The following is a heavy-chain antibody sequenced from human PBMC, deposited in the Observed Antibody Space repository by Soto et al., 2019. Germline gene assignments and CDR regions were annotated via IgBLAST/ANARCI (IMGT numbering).Heavy chain of an antibody. CDR1: GFTFSSYD. CDR2: IGTAGDT. D-gene: IGHD4-17*01. CDR3: ARATVTTGEFDY. J-gene: IGHJ4*02. Sequence: GGSLRLSCAASGFTFSSYDMHWVRQATGKGLEWVSAIGTAGDTYYPGSVKGRLTISRENAKNSLYLQMNSLSAGDTAVYYCARATVTTGEFDYWGQGTLVTVSS. V-gene: IGHV3-13*01.